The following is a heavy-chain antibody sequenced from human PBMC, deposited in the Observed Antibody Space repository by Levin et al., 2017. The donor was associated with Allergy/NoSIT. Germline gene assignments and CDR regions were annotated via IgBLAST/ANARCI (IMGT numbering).Heavy chain of an antibody. Sequence: GGSLRLSCAASGFTFSSYAMSWVRQAPGKGLEWVSAISGSGGSTYYADSVKGRFTISRDNSKNTLYLQMNSLRAEDTAVYYCAKDHGRFGELLPYYFDYWGQGTLVTVSS. V-gene: IGHV3-23*01. CDR1: GFTFSSYA. J-gene: IGHJ4*02. CDR2: ISGSGGST. CDR3: AKDHGRFGELLPYYFDY. D-gene: IGHD3-10*01.